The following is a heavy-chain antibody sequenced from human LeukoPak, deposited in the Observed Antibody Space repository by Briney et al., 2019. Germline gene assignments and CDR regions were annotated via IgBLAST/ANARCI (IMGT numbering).Heavy chain of an antibody. CDR2: IKGDGREK. J-gene: IGHJ4*02. Sequence: PGGSLRLSCAASRFTFGNYWMTWVRQAPGKGLEWVANIKGDGREKYYADSLRGRFTISRDNAKNSLYLQINSLRDEDTAVYFCVRVSTWSAGAYWGQGTLVIVSS. CDR1: RFTFGNYW. D-gene: IGHD6-25*01. V-gene: IGHV3-7*01. CDR3: VRVSTWSAGAY.